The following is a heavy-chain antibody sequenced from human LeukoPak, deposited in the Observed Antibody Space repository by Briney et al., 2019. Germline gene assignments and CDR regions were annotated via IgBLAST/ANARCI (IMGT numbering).Heavy chain of an antibody. Sequence: GGSLRLSCAASGFTVSSNYMSWVRQAPGKGLERVSVLHSGGSTYYADSVKGRFTISRDNSKNTLYLQMNSLRAEDAAVYYCARGYGMDVWGQGTTVTVSS. CDR3: ARGYGMDV. V-gene: IGHV3-66*01. CDR2: LHSGGST. J-gene: IGHJ6*02. CDR1: GFTVSSNY.